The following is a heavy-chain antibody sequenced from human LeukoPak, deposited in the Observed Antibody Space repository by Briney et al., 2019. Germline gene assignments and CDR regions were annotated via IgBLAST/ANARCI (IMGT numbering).Heavy chain of an antibody. Sequence: GGSLRLSCAASGFTFSSYGMHWVRQAPGNGLEWVAVISYDGSNKYYADSVKGRFTISRDNSKNTLYLQMNSLRAEDTAVYYCAKDYERFLEWLPYGDGMDVWGQGTTVTVSS. CDR2: ISYDGSNK. J-gene: IGHJ6*02. CDR3: AKDYERFLEWLPYGDGMDV. D-gene: IGHD3-3*01. V-gene: IGHV3-30*18. CDR1: GFTFSSYG.